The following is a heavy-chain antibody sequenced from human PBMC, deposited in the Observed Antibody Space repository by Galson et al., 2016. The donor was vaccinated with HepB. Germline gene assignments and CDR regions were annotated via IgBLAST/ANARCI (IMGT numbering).Heavy chain of an antibody. Sequence: ETLSLTCAVSGGSISSSDWWTWVRQPPGQGLEWIGQIFHSGRANYNPSLASRVTILVDTSNNQFSLRLTSVTAADTALYYCARQYRGGPSDFWGQGTLVTVSS. CDR3: ARQYRGGPSDF. D-gene: IGHD5-12*01. CDR2: IFHSGRA. J-gene: IGHJ4*02. CDR1: GGSISSSDW. V-gene: IGHV4-4*02.